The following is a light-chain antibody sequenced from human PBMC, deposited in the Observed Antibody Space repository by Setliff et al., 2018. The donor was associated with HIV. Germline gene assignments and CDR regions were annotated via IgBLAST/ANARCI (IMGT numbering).Light chain of an antibody. CDR2: GVS. J-gene: IGLJ3*02. CDR3: SSYTASSTLV. CDR1: SSDVGGYNY. Sequence: QSALTQPASVSGSPGQSITISCTGSSSDVGGYNYVSWYQQHPGKAPKLMIYGVSQRPSGVSDRFSGSKSGITASLTISGLQPEDGSDYYCSSYTASSTLVLGGGTKVTVL. V-gene: IGLV2-14*03.